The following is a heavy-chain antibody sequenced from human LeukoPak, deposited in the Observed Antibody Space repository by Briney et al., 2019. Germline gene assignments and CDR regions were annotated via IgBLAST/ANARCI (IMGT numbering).Heavy chain of an antibody. CDR1: GGSISSYY. D-gene: IGHD3-22*01. Sequence: SETLSLTCTVSGGSISSYYWSWIRQPPGKGLEWIGYIYYSGSTNYNPSLKSRVTISIDTSKNQFSLKLSSVTAADTAVYYCAREVAQYYDSSGYYWRYFDYWGQGTLVTVSS. J-gene: IGHJ4*02. CDR2: IYYSGST. CDR3: AREVAQYYDSSGYYWRYFDY. V-gene: IGHV4-59*01.